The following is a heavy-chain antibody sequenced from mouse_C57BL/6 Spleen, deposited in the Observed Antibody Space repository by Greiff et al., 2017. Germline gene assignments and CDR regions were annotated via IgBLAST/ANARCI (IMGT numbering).Heavy chain of an antibody. CDR3: ARQGDYDVLYYAMDY. CDR1: GFTFSDYY. CDR2: ISNGGGST. Sequence: EVKVEESGGGLVQPGGSLKLSCAASGFTFSDYYMYWVRQTPEKRLEWVAYISNGGGSTYYPDTVKGRFTISRDNAKNTLYLQMSRLKSEDTAMYYCARQGDYDVLYYAMDYWGQGTSVTVSS. D-gene: IGHD2-4*01. J-gene: IGHJ4*01. V-gene: IGHV5-12*01.